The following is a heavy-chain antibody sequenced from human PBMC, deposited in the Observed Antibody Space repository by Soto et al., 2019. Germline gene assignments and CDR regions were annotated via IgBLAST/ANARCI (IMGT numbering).Heavy chain of an antibody. CDR2: IAYDGSNK. CDR3: AKDIVRYTYGACDY. J-gene: IGHJ4*02. D-gene: IGHD5-18*01. V-gene: IGHV3-30*18. CDR1: GLTFSSYG. Sequence: GSMGISRAASGLTFSSYGMYWVRQAPGKGLEWVAAIAYDGSNKYHGDSVKGRFTISRDNSKNTLYLQMNSLRVEDTAVYYCAKDIVRYTYGACDYWGQGALVTVSS.